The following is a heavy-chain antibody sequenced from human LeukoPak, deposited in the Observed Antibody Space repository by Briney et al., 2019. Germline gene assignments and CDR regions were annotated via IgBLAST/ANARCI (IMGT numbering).Heavy chain of an antibody. D-gene: IGHD3-3*01. CDR1: GYSISSGYY. CDR3: ARDHLANLASRLFDP. J-gene: IGHJ5*02. Sequence: SETLSLTCTVSGYSISSGYYWSWIRQPAGKGLEWIGRIYTSGSTNYNPSLKSRVTISVDTSKNQFSLKLSSVTAADTAVYYCARDHLANLASRLFDPWGQGTLVTVSS. CDR2: IYTSGST. V-gene: IGHV4-61*02.